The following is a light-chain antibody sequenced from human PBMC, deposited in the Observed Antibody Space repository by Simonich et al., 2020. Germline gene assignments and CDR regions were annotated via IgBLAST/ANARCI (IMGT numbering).Light chain of an antibody. V-gene: IGKV2D-29*02. J-gene: IGKJ1*01. CDR2: EVS. CDR3: MQSIQLPWT. CDR1: QSLLHSDGKTY. Sequence: DIVMTQTPLSLSVTPGQPASISCKSSQSLLHSDGKTYLYWYLQKPGQSPQLLIYEVSNRVSGVPDRVSGSGSGTDFTLKISRVEAEDVGVYYCMQSIQLPWTFGQGTKVEIK.